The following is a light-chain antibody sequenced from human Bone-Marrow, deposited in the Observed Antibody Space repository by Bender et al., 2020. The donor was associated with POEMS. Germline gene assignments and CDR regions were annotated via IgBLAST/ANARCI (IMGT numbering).Light chain of an antibody. J-gene: IGLJ2*01. CDR2: EGS. Sequence: QSALTQPASVSGSPGQSITISCTGTSSDVGSYNLVSWYQQHPGKAPKLIIYEGSKRPSGVSNRFSGSKSGNTASLTISGLQAEDEADYYCSSYAGSSTVVIFGGGTKVAVL. CDR3: SSYAGSSTVVI. V-gene: IGLV2-23*03. CDR1: SSDVGSYNL.